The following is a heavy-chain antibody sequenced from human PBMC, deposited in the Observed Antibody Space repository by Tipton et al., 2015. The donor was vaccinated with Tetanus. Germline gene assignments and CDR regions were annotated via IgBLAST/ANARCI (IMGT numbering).Heavy chain of an antibody. Sequence: PLRLPCEASGFTFSSHWMSWVRQAPGKGLEWLANINQEARENSYAASVEGRFTIARDNAQNSLFLQMDRLRVEDTAFYYCATSRSGWSIGPFDDWGPGILVTVAS. CDR1: GFTFSSHW. CDR2: INQEAREN. D-gene: IGHD6-19*01. CDR3: ATSRSGWSIGPFDD. J-gene: IGHJ4*02. V-gene: IGHV3-7*03.